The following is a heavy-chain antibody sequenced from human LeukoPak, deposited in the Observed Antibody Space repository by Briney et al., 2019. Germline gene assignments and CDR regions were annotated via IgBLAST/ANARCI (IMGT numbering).Heavy chain of an antibody. CDR2: IIPIFGTA. D-gene: IGHD5-18*01. V-gene: IGHV1-69*05. Sequence: ASVKVSCKASGGTFSSYAISWVRQAPGQGLEWKGRIIPIFGTANYAQKFQGRVTITTDESTSTAYMELSSLRSEDTAVYYCARDGPVDTAMPSDYWGQGTLVTVSS. CDR3: ARDGPVDTAMPSDY. CDR1: GGTFSSYA. J-gene: IGHJ4*02.